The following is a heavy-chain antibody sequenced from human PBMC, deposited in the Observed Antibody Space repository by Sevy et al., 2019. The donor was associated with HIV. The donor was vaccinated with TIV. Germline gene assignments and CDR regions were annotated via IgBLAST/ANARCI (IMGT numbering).Heavy chain of an antibody. CDR1: GFTFSSYA. J-gene: IGHJ6*02. CDR2: ISGSGGGT. D-gene: IGHD3-3*01. Sequence: GGSLRLSCAASGFTFSSYAMSWVRQVPGKGLEWVSAISGSGGGTYYADSVKGRFTISRDNSKNTLYLQMNSLRAEDTAVYYCAKGITIFGVVINGMDVWGQGTTVTVSS. V-gene: IGHV3-23*01. CDR3: AKGITIFGVVINGMDV.